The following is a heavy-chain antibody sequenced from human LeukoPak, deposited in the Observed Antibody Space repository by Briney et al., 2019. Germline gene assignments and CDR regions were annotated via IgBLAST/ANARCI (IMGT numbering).Heavy chain of an antibody. D-gene: IGHD3-3*01. J-gene: IGHJ4*02. V-gene: IGHV3-23*01. Sequence: GGSLRLSCTASGFTFSIYAMSCLRQAPGKGLEWVSAISGSGGNTYYEDSVKGRLTISRDNNKNTLYLQMNSLRAEDTAVYYCAKDQTYDDFWSGFDYWGQGTLVTVSS. CDR3: AKDQTYDDFWSGFDY. CDR2: ISGSGGNT. CDR1: GFTFSIYA.